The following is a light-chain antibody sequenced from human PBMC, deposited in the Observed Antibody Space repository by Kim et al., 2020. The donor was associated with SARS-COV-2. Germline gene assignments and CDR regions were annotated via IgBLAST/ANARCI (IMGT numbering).Light chain of an antibody. Sequence: LSPGERATLSCRASPSVASRYLAWYQQKPGQAPRLLIYDASSRATGIPDRFSGSGSGTDFTLTISRLEPEDFAVYYCQQYGRSISFGQGTRLEIK. J-gene: IGKJ5*01. CDR1: PSVASRY. CDR2: DAS. CDR3: QQYGRSIS. V-gene: IGKV3-20*01.